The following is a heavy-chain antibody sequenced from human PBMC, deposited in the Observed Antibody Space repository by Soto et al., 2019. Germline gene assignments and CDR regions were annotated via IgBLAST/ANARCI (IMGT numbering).Heavy chain of an antibody. Sequence: GGSLRLSCAASGFTFNIYDMHWVRQAPDKGLEWVALITYDGSNQYYADSVKGRVTISRDNSKNTLFLQMNSLRADDTAVYYCAKDQASGQGSFDSWGQGTLVTGSS. J-gene: IGHJ4*02. CDR1: GFTFNIYD. V-gene: IGHV3-30*18. CDR2: ITYDGSNQ. CDR3: AKDQASGQGSFDS.